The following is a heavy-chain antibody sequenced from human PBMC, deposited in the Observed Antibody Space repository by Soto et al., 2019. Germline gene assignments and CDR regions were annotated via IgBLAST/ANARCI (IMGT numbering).Heavy chain of an antibody. V-gene: IGHV4-31*03. CDR1: GGSISSGGYY. CDR3: ARDFTDSSGPTLGMDV. Sequence: QVQLQESGPGLVKPSQTLSLTCTVSGGSISSGGYYWSWIRQHPGKGLEWIGYMYHSGSTYYNPSVKSRVTISVDTSKKQFSLKLSSVTAADTAVYYCARDFTDSSGPTLGMDVWGQGTTVTVSS. CDR2: MYHSGST. D-gene: IGHD6-19*01. J-gene: IGHJ6*02.